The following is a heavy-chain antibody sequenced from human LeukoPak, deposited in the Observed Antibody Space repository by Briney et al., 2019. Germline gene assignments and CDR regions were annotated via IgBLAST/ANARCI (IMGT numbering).Heavy chain of an antibody. D-gene: IGHD3-16*01. J-gene: IGHJ5*02. CDR3: ARDHYYDGRGRFDP. CDR2: VYFDGGT. Sequence: SETLSLTCSVSGGSVTSGTYHWGWIRQPPGKGLEWIGSVYFDGGTHYKPSLQSRVTISVDTSKNQFSLRLSSVTAADTVLYYCARDHYYDGRGRFDPWGQGTLVTVSS. CDR1: GGSVTSGTYH. V-gene: IGHV4-39*07.